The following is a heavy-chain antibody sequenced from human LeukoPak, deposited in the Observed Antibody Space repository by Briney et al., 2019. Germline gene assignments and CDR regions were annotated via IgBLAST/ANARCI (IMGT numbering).Heavy chain of an antibody. D-gene: IGHD2-21*01. Sequence: PGGSLRLSXAASGFTFSSYWMSWVRQAPGKGLEWVANIKQDGSEKYYVDSVKGRFTISRDNAKNSLYLQMNSLRAEDTAMYYCGRDEQYCGGDCSYYYYYYMDVWGKGTTVTVSS. CDR2: IKQDGSEK. J-gene: IGHJ6*03. V-gene: IGHV3-7*01. CDR3: GRDEQYCGGDCSYYYYYYMDV. CDR1: GFTFSSYW.